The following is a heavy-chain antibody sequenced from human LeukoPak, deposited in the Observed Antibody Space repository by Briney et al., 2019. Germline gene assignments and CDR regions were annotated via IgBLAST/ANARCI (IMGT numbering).Heavy chain of an antibody. D-gene: IGHD4/OR15-4a*01. CDR3: ARQYGGNYFDY. CDR2: IYYSGST. V-gene: IGHV4-39*01. CDR1: ISSSSHY. J-gene: IGHJ4*02. Sequence: RASETLSLTCTVSISSSSHYWGWIRQPPGTGLEWIGSIYYSGSTYYNPSLKSRVTISVDTSKNQFSLKLSSVTAADTAVYYCARQYGGNYFDYWGQGTLVTVSS.